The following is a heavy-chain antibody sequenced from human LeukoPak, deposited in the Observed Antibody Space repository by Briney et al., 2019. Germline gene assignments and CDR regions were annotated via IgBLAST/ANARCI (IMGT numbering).Heavy chain of an antibody. Sequence: GGSLRLSCAASGFTFSSYAMSWVRQAPGKGLEWVSAISGSGGSTYYADSVKGRFTISRDNSKNTLYLQMNSLRVEDTAVYYCAAPESSGYLEHDAFDIWGQGTMVTVSS. D-gene: IGHD3-22*01. CDR3: AAPESSGYLEHDAFDI. V-gene: IGHV3-23*01. J-gene: IGHJ3*02. CDR1: GFTFSSYA. CDR2: ISGSGGST.